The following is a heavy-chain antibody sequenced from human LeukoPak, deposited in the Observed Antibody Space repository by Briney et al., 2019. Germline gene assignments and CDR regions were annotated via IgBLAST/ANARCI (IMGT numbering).Heavy chain of an antibody. CDR3: VIMYYYDSSGYYHDY. D-gene: IGHD3-22*01. CDR2: VYYSGST. CDR1: GGSISSGSYY. V-gene: IGHV4-61*10. Sequence: PSETLSLTCTVSGGSISSGSYYWSWIRQPAGKGLEWIGYVYYSGSTNYNPSLKSRVTILVDTSRNQFSLKLSSVTAADTAVYYCVIMYYYDSSGYYHDYWGQGTLVTVSS. J-gene: IGHJ4*02.